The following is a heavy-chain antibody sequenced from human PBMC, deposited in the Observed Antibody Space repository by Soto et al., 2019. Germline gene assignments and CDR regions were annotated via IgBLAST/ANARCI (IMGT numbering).Heavy chain of an antibody. Sequence: QVQLVESGGGVVQPGRSLRLSCAASGFTFSSYGMHWVRQAPGKGLEWVAVISYDGSNKYYADSVKGRFTISRDNSKNTLYLQMNSLRAEDTAVYYCAKDSTSITMIVVVITLGAFDIWGQGTMVTVSS. CDR2: ISYDGSNK. CDR3: AKDSTSITMIVVVITLGAFDI. CDR1: GFTFSSYG. J-gene: IGHJ3*02. V-gene: IGHV3-30*18. D-gene: IGHD3-22*01.